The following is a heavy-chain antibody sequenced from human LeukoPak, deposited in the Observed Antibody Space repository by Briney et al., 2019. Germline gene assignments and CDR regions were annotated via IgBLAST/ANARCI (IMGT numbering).Heavy chain of an antibody. CDR2: ISAYNGHT. D-gene: IGHD3-9*01. CDR3: AARDRVLRYFDWLLLFPLDY. Sequence: ASVKVSCKASGYTFTGYGITWVRQAPGQGLEWMGWISAYNGHTKYAQKVQGRVTMTEDTSTDTAYMELSSLRSEDTAVYYCAARDRVLRYFDWLLLFPLDYWGQGTLVTVSS. CDR1: GYTFTGYG. J-gene: IGHJ4*02. V-gene: IGHV1-18*01.